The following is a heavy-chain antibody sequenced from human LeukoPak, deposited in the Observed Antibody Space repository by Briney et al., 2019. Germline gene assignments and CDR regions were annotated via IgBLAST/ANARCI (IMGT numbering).Heavy chain of an antibody. Sequence: GASVKVSFTASGYTFTSYDINWVRQAPGQGLEWMGWMNPNSGNTGYAQKFQGRVTMTRNTSISTAYMELSSLRSEDTAVYYCAGNYYDSSGYSNWFDPWGQGTLVTVSS. CDR1: GYTFTSYD. J-gene: IGHJ5*02. D-gene: IGHD3-22*01. CDR2: MNPNSGNT. V-gene: IGHV1-8*01. CDR3: AGNYYDSSGYSNWFDP.